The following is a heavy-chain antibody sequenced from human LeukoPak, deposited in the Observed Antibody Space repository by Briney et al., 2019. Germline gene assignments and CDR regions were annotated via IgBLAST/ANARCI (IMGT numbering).Heavy chain of an antibody. Sequence: KSSETLSLTCAVYGGSFSGYYWSWIRQPPGKGLEWIGEINHSGSTNYNPSLKSRVTISVDTSKNQFSLKLSSVTAADTAVYYCASFPHCSSTSCYTGWFDSWGQGTLVTVSS. D-gene: IGHD2-2*02. CDR3: ASFPHCSSTSCYTGWFDS. J-gene: IGHJ5*01. CDR2: INHSGST. V-gene: IGHV4-34*01. CDR1: GGSFSGYY.